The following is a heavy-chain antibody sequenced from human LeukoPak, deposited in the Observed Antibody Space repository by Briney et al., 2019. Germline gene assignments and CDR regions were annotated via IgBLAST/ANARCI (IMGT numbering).Heavy chain of an antibody. Sequence: SETLSLTRAVYGGSFSGYYCSWIRQPPGKGLEWIGEINHSGSTNYNPSLKSRVTISLDTSKNQFSLKLSSVTAADTAVYYCARAPTAAGNYYYGMDVWGKGTTVTVSS. CDR2: INHSGST. CDR1: GGSFSGYY. V-gene: IGHV4-34*01. D-gene: IGHD6-13*01. CDR3: ARAPTAAGNYYYGMDV. J-gene: IGHJ6*04.